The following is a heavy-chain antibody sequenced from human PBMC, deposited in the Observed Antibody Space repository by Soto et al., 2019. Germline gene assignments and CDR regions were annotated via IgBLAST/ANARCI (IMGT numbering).Heavy chain of an antibody. V-gene: IGHV1-18*01. J-gene: IGHJ5*02. D-gene: IGHD3-3*01. CDR3: ARGGGVRFLEWLFGWFDP. CDR1: GYTFTSYG. CDR2: ISAYNGNT. Sequence: QVQLVQSGAEVKKPGASVKVSCKASGYTFTSYGISWVRQAPGQGLEWMGWISAYNGNTNYAQKLQGRVTMTTDTSTSTAYMELRSLRFDDSAVYYCARGGGVRFLEWLFGWFDPWGQGTLVTVSS.